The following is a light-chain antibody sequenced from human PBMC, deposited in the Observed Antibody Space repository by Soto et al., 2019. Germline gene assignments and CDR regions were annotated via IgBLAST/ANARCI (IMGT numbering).Light chain of an antibody. CDR2: DVS. CDR3: SSYTSVSSPPYV. J-gene: IGLJ1*01. Sequence: QSVLTQPASVSGSPGQSITISCTGTSSDVGGYNYVSWYQQYPGKAPKLMIYDVSYRPSGVSNRFSGSKSGNTASLTISGLQAEDEAEYYCSSYTSVSSPPYVFGTGTKVTVL. V-gene: IGLV2-14*03. CDR1: SSDVGGYNY.